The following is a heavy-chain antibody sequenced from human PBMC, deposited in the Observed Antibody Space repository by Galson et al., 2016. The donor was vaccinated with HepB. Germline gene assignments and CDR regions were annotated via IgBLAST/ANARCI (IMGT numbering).Heavy chain of an antibody. D-gene: IGHD2-15*01. CDR1: GFTFSNYG. J-gene: IGHJ3*02. V-gene: IGHV3-30*03. CDR3: ARGTFCSGDSCYSPAFDM. CDR2: MSHDGSHI. Sequence: SPRLSCAASGFTFSNYGMHWIRQAPAKGLEWVAVMSHDGSHIFYVDSVKGRFSISRDNSKNTLYLQMNSLRDEDTAVYYCARGTFCSGDSCYSPAFDMWGQGTMVTVSS.